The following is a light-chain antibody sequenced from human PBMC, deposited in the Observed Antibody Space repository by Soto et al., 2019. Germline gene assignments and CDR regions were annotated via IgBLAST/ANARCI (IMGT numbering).Light chain of an antibody. CDR1: SSDVGGYDY. J-gene: IGLJ3*02. CDR2: EVT. CDR3: SSFVASNNYWV. Sequence: QSVLTQPPSASGSPGRSVTISCTGTSSDVGGYDYVSWFQQHPGKAPKLIIYEVTKRPSGVPDRFSASKSGNTASLTVSGLQAEDEADYYCSSFVASNNYWVFGGGTKVTVL. V-gene: IGLV2-8*01.